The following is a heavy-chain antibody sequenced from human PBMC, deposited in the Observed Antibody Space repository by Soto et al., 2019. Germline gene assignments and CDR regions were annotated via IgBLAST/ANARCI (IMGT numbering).Heavy chain of an antibody. CDR2: IWSDGSNK. CDR3: ARDQTESYPYNWFDP. D-gene: IGHD1-26*01. J-gene: IGHJ5*02. Sequence: PGGSLRLSCAASGFTFSNYAIHWVRQAPGKGLEWVSVIWSDGSNKYYTDSVKGRFTISRDNSKNTVHLQMNSLRAEDTAVYYCARDQTESYPYNWFDPRGQGTLVTVSS. CDR1: GFTFSNYA. V-gene: IGHV3-33*01.